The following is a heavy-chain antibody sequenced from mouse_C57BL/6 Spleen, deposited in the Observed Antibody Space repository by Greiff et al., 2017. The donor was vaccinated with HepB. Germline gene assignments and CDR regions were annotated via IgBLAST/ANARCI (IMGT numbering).Heavy chain of an antibody. J-gene: IGHJ3*01. CDR2: ISSGGDYI. Sequence: EVNVVESGEGLVKPGGSLKLSCAASGFTFSSYAMSWVRQTPEKRLEWVAYISSGGDYIYYADTVKGRFTISRDNARNTLYLQMSSLKSEDTAMYYCTRDVYDYTFAYWGQGTLVTVSA. CDR3: TRDVYDYTFAY. D-gene: IGHD2-4*01. CDR1: GFTFSSYA. V-gene: IGHV5-9-1*02.